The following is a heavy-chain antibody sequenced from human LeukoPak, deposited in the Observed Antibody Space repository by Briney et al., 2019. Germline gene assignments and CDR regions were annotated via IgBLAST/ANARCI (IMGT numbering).Heavy chain of an antibody. CDR1: AFTFSSHG. V-gene: IGHV3-23*01. Sequence: GGSLRLSCAASAFTFSSHGMNWVRQAPGKGLEWVSGIIPSGHTTYHADSVRGRFTISRDNSRNTLYLQMNSLRAEDTAVYYCAKDDRWLQFCCRGQGALVTVSS. D-gene: IGHD5-24*01. CDR2: IIPSGHTT. J-gene: IGHJ4*02. CDR3: AKDDRWLQFCC.